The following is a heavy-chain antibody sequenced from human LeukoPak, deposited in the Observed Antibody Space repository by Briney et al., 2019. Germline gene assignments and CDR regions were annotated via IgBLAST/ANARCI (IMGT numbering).Heavy chain of an antibody. CDR2: IRTTAEGAKYA. CDR3: ATGQRYAFDY. J-gene: IGHJ4*02. Sequence: GGSLRLSCATSGFSFTDYPMNWVRQAPGKGLEWISNIRTTAEGAKYAYYADSVKGRVTISRDDGKNTLYLHMNSLRDDDTAVYYCATGQRYAFDYWGQGILVTVSS. V-gene: IGHV3-48*02. D-gene: IGHD3-9*01. CDR1: GFSFTDYP.